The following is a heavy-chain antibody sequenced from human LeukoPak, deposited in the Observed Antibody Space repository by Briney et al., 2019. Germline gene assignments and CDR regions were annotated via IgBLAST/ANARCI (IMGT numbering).Heavy chain of an antibody. CDR1: GFTFTSSA. Sequence: SVTVSCKASGFTFTSSAVQWVRQARGQRLEWIGWIVVGSGNTNYAQKFQERVTITRDMSTSTAYMELSSLRSEDTAVYYCAADTVEPYYFDYWGQGTLVTVSS. J-gene: IGHJ4*02. D-gene: IGHD2-2*01. CDR3: AADTVEPYYFDY. V-gene: IGHV1-58*01. CDR2: IVVGSGNT.